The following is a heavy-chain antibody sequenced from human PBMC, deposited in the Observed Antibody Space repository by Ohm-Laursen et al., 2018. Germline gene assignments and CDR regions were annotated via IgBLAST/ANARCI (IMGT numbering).Heavy chain of an antibody. Sequence: SLRLSCSASKFTFIAYGMTWVRQAPGKGLEWVGFIRSKPYGGTTQYGASVKARFTISRDDSKRIAYLQMNSLKTEDTAVYYCTRTRITIFGMVIDYWGQGTLVTVSS. CDR1: KFTFIAYG. D-gene: IGHD3-3*01. CDR3: TRTRITIFGMVIDY. J-gene: IGHJ4*02. CDR2: IRSKPYGGTT. V-gene: IGHV3-49*04.